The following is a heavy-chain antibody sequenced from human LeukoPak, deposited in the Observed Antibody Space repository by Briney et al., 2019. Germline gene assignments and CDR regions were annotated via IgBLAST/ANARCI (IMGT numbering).Heavy chain of an antibody. CDR3: AKPRDIDSWAFDV. D-gene: IGHD2-15*01. CDR1: GFTFSSYG. CDR2: ISYDGRNK. V-gene: IGHV3-30*18. J-gene: IGHJ3*01. Sequence: GRSLRLSCAASGFTFSSYGMHWVRQAPGKGLEWVAAISYDGRNKYYADSVKGRFTISRDNSKNTLNLQMNSLRTEDTAVFYCAKPRDIDSWAFDVWGQGTMVTVSS.